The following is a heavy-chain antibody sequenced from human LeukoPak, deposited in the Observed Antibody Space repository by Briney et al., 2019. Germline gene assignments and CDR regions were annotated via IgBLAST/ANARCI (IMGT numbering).Heavy chain of an antibody. CDR2: ISSTSRYT. V-gene: IGHV3-21*06. J-gene: IGHJ4*03. CDR1: GITFSSHS. CDR3: ARVGDYTDYAPDY. D-gene: IGHD4-17*01. Sequence: GGSLRLSCAASGITFSSHSLDWVRQAPGKGLEWVSSISSTSRYTYYADSLKGRFTISRDNARNSLYLQTDSLRAEDTAIYYCARVGDYTDYAPDYSGLGTLVTVSS.